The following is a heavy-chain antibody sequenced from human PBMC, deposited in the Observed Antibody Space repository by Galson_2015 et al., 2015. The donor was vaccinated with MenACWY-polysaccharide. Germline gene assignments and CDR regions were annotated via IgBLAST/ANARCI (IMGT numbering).Heavy chain of an antibody. Sequence: SLRLSCAASEFTFSSYGMHWVRQAPGKGLEWVTFIRNDGSKEYYADSAKGRFTISRDNSKNTLYLQMSSLRAEDTALYYCAISRGFSSGWKYFDYWGQGTLVTVSA. CDR1: EFTFSSYG. D-gene: IGHD6-19*01. V-gene: IGHV3-30*02. J-gene: IGHJ4*02. CDR3: AISRGFSSGWKYFDY. CDR2: IRNDGSKE.